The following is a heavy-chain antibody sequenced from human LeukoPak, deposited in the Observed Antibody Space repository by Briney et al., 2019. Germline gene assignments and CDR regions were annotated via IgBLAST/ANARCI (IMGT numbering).Heavy chain of an antibody. D-gene: IGHD2-2*01. V-gene: IGHV3-64*01. CDR3: ARDSITASVGAFDI. Sequence: GGSLRLSCAASGFTFSHYAMHWVRQAPGKGLEYVSAISSNGGSTYYANSVKGRFTISRDNSKNTLYLQMGSLRAEDMGVYYCARDSITASVGAFDIWGQGTMVIVSS. CDR2: ISSNGGST. CDR1: GFTFSHYA. J-gene: IGHJ3*02.